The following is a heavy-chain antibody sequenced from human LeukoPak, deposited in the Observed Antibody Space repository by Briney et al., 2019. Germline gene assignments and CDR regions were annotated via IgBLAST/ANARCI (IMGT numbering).Heavy chain of an antibody. J-gene: IGHJ4*02. Sequence: GGSLRLSCAASGFTFSNYAMSWVRQAPGKGLEWVSSIFHSGGNTYYTDSVKGRFTISSDTSKNTLYLQMNGLRPEDTAVYYCTTRNYYDSSGYLDYWGQGTLVTVSS. CDR1: GFTFSNYA. CDR2: IFHSGGNT. D-gene: IGHD3-22*01. V-gene: IGHV3-23*01. CDR3: TTRNYYDSSGYLDY.